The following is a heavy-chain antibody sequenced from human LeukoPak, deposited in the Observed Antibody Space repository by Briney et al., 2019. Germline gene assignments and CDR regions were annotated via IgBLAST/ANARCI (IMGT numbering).Heavy chain of an antibody. CDR1: GFTFSSYA. Sequence: GGSLRLSCAASGFTFSSYAMSWVRQAPGKGLEWVSSISASGCSTYYAASVKGRFTISRDNSKSTLYLQMNSLRAEDTAVYYCAKGSTSWLYVDYWGQGTLVTVSS. CDR2: ISASGCST. J-gene: IGHJ4*02. D-gene: IGHD6-13*01. V-gene: IGHV3-23*01. CDR3: AKGSTSWLYVDY.